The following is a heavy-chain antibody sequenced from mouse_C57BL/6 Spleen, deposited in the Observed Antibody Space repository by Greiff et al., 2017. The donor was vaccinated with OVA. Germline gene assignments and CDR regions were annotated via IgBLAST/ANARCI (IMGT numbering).Heavy chain of an antibody. J-gene: IGHJ2*01. CDR2: IDPETGGT. V-gene: IGHV1-15*01. CDR3: ARRGTTVVAGDY. Sequence: QVQLQQSGAELVRPGASVTLSCKASGYTFTDYEMHWVKQTPVHGLEWIGAIDPETGGTAYNQKFKGKAILTADKSSSTAYMELRSLTSEDSAVYYCARRGTTVVAGDYWGQGTTLTVSS. D-gene: IGHD1-1*01. CDR1: GYTFTDYE.